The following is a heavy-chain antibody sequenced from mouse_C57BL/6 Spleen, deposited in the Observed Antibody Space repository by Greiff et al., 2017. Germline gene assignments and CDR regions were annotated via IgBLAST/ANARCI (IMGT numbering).Heavy chain of an antibody. CDR3: ARHEVEPVDGNYAMDY. CDR1: GYTFTEYT. V-gene: IGHV1-62-2*01. D-gene: IGHD1-1*01. Sequence: QVQLQQSGAELVKPGASVKLSCKASGYTFTEYTIHWVKQRSGQGLEWIGWFYPGSGSIKYNEKFKDKATLTADKSSSTVYMELSRLTSEDSAVYFCARHEVEPVDGNYAMDYWGQGTSGTVSS. J-gene: IGHJ4*01. CDR2: FYPGSGSI.